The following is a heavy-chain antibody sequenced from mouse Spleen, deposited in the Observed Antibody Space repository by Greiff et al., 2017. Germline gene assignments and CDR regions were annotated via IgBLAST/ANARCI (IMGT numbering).Heavy chain of an antibody. CDR1: GYTFTDYN. J-gene: IGHJ2*01. Sequence: EVKLMESGPELVKPGASVKIPCKASGYTFTDYNMDWVKQSHGKSLEWIGDINPNNGGTIYNQKFKGKATLTVDKSSSTAYMELRSLTSEDTAVYYCARNYRYDGHFDYWGQGTTLTVSS. D-gene: IGHD2-14*01. CDR2: INPNNGGT. CDR3: ARNYRYDGHFDY. V-gene: IGHV1-18*01.